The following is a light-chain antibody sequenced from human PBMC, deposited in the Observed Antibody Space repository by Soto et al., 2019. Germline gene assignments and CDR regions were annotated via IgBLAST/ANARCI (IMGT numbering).Light chain of an antibody. Sequence: DFQMTQSPSSLSASVGDRVTIACRASQDISNYLAWYQQKPGKPPKLLIYAASTLQSGVPSRFSGSGSGTGFTLTITSLQPEDVATYYCQKYTTDPWTFGQGTNVEIK. J-gene: IGKJ1*01. V-gene: IGKV1-27*01. CDR3: QKYTTDPWT. CDR2: AAS. CDR1: QDISNY.